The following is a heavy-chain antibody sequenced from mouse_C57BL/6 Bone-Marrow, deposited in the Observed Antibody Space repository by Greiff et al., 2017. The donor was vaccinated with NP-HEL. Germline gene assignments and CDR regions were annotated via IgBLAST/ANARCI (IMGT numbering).Heavy chain of an antibody. Sequence: QVQLQQSGAELARPGASVKLSCKASGYTFTGYGISWVKQRTGQGLEWIGEINPRSGTTYYNEKFKGKATLTADKSSSTAYMELRSLTSEDSAVYFCARDGAYYSNYGAWFAYWGQGTLVTVSA. CDR3: ARDGAYYSNYGAWFAY. V-gene: IGHV1-81*01. J-gene: IGHJ3*01. CDR1: GYTFTGYG. D-gene: IGHD2-5*01. CDR2: INPRSGTT.